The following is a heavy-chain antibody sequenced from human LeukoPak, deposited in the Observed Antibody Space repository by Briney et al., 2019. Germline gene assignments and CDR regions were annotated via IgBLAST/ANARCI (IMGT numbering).Heavy chain of an antibody. J-gene: IGHJ6*02. D-gene: IGHD1-26*01. CDR1: GFTFSDYY. V-gene: IGHV3-11*01. Sequence: GGSLRLSCAASGFTFSDYYMSWIRQAPGKGLEWVSYISSSGSTIYYADSVKGRFTISRDNAKNSLYLQINSLRAEDTAVYYCARDLDWELPKPSYYYYYGMDVWGQGTTVTVSS. CDR3: ARDLDWELPKPSYYYYYGMDV. CDR2: ISSSGSTI.